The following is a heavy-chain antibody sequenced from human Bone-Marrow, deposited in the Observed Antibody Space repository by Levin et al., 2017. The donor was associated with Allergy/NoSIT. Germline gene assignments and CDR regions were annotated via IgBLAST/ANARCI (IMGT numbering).Heavy chain of an antibody. J-gene: IGHJ4*02. V-gene: IGHV3-64D*08. Sequence: GESLKISCSASGFTFSRYSFTWVRQSPVKGLASISGISVNGSKTYYADSVKGRFTISRDNVKNTLYLQMNSLREDDTGIYYCTLSDFWGQGTLVTVAS. CDR3: TLSDF. D-gene: IGHD2-8*01. CDR2: ISVNGSKT. CDR1: GFTFSRYS.